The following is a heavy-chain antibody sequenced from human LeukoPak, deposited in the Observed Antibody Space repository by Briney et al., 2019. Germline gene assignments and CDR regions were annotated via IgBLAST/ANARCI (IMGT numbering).Heavy chain of an antibody. Sequence: GGSLRLSCAASGFTFSSYGMHWVRQAPGKGLEWVAFIRYDGSNKYYADSVKGRFTISRVNSKNTLYLQMNSLRAEDTAVYYCAKDRVYYGSGTNYYFDYWGQGTLVTVSS. J-gene: IGHJ4*02. CDR1: GFTFSSYG. CDR3: AKDRVYYGSGTNYYFDY. CDR2: IRYDGSNK. V-gene: IGHV3-30*02. D-gene: IGHD3-10*01.